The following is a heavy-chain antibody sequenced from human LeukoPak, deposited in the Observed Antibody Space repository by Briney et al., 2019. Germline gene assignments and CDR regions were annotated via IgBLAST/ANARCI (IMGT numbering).Heavy chain of an antibody. CDR1: GFTFSTYG. D-gene: IGHD1-26*01. V-gene: IGHV3-33*01. CDR3: ARGGYSGTYYFDY. Sequence: GGSLRLSCAASGFTFSTYGMHWVRQAPGKGLEWVTVVWYDGTNIHYVDSVKGRFTISRDNSKSTLYLQMNSLTAEDTAVYYCARGGYSGTYYFDYWGQGTLVTVSS. CDR2: VWYDGTNI. J-gene: IGHJ4*02.